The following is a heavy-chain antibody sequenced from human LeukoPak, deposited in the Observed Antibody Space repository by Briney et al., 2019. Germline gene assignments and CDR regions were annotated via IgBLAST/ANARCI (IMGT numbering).Heavy chain of an antibody. CDR1: GGSISSNNYY. CDR3: ARGLRYFDWYFSD. V-gene: IGHV4-39*01. CDR2: IYYSGST. Sequence: SETLSLTCTVSGGSISSNNYYWGWIRQPPGKGLEWIGSIYYSGSTYYNPSLKSRVTISVDTSKNQFSLELSSVTAADTAVYYCARGLRYFDWYFSDWGQGTLVTVSS. J-gene: IGHJ4*02. D-gene: IGHD3-9*01.